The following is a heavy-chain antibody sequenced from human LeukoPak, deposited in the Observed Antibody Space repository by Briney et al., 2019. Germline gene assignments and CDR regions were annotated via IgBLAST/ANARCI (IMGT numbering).Heavy chain of an antibody. CDR1: GFTFSSYG. J-gene: IGHJ4*02. V-gene: IGHV3-33*01. CDR2: IWYDGSNK. CDR3: ARDPTYCTNGVCYLFDY. D-gene: IGHD2-8*01. Sequence: PGGSLRLSCAASGFTFSSYGMHRVRQAPGKGLEWVAVIWYDGSNKYYADSVKGRFTISRDNSKNTLYLQMNSLRAEDTAVYYCARDPTYCTNGVCYLFDYWGQGTLVTVSS.